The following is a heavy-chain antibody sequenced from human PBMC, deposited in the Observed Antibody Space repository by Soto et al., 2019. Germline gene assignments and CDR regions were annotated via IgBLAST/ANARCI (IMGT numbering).Heavy chain of an antibody. J-gene: IGHJ4*02. D-gene: IGHD1-26*01. Sequence: QVQLVQSGAEAKKPGASVKVSCKASGYTFTSYAMHWVRQAPGQRLEWMGWINAGNGNTKYSQKFQGRVTNTRDTSASTAYMKLSSLRSEDTAVYYCASRGSYWGIDYWGQGTLVTVSS. CDR1: GYTFTSYA. V-gene: IGHV1-3*01. CDR3: ASRGSYWGIDY. CDR2: INAGNGNT.